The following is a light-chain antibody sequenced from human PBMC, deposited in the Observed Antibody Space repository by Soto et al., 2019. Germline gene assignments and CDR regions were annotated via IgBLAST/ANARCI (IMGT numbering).Light chain of an antibody. CDR3: QQYRIYPST. J-gene: IGKJ4*01. V-gene: IGKV3-15*01. CDR1: QGIAIN. CDR2: AAS. Sequence: IELTQSPATLSLSPGDRATLSCRASQGIAINLAWYQQKPGQAPKLLIYAASTWYGGVPARFSGSGSGTDFALTITSLQAEDFAIYYCQQYRIYPSTFGRGTKVDI.